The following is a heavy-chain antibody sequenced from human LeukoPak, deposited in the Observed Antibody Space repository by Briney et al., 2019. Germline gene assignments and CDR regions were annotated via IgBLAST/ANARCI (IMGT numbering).Heavy chain of an antibody. CDR3: ARGYYDILTGPPGFDY. CDR2: IYSGGST. Sequence: GGSLRLSCAASGFTFSNSYMSWVRQAPGKGLEWVSVIYSGGSTYYADSVKGRFTISRDNSKNTLYLQMNSLRAEDTAVYYCARGYYDILTGPPGFDYWGQGTLVTVSS. D-gene: IGHD3-9*01. CDR1: GFTFSNSY. V-gene: IGHV3-53*01. J-gene: IGHJ4*02.